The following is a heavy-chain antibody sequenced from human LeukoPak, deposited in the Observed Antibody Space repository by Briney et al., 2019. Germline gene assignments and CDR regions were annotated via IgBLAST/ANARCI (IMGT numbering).Heavy chain of an antibody. CDR2: ISGSGGST. CDR1: GFTFSSYG. J-gene: IGHJ6*03. V-gene: IGHV3-23*01. Sequence: PGGSLRLSCAASGFTFSSYGMSWVRQAPGKGLEWVSAISGSGGSTYYADSVKGRFTISRDNSKNTLYLQMNSLRAEDTAVYYCAKGGYSGYDFPNYYYYYYMDVWGKGTTVTISS. D-gene: IGHD5-12*01. CDR3: AKGGYSGYDFPNYYYYYYMDV.